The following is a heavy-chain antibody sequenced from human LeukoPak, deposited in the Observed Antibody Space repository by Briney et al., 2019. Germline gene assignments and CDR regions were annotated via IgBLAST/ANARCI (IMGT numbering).Heavy chain of an antibody. D-gene: IGHD2-2*01. V-gene: IGHV3-23*01. CDR3: ATPIVVVPAATRDAFDI. CDR2: ISGSGGST. Sequence: PGGSLRLSCAASGFTFSSYAMSWVRQAPGKGLEWVSAISGSGGSTYYADSVKGRFTISRDNSKNTLYLQMNSLRAEDTAVYYCATPIVVVPAATRDAFDIWGQGTMVTVSS. J-gene: IGHJ3*02. CDR1: GFTFSSYA.